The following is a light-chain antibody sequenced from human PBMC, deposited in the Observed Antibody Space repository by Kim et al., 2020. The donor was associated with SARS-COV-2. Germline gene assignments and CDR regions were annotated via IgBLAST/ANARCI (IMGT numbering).Light chain of an antibody. CDR1: QSVLYSSDNKNY. V-gene: IGKV4-1*01. CDR3: QQYYSIPWT. J-gene: IGKJ1*01. Sequence: ATINCKSSQSVLYSSDNKNYLAWYQQKPGQPPNLLIYWASTRESGVPDRFSGSGSGTDFTLTISSLQAEDVAVYYCQQYYSIPWTFGQGTKVDIK. CDR2: WAS.